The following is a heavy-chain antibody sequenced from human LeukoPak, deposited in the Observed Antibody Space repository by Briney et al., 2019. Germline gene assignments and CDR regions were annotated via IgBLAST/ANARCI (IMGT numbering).Heavy chain of an antibody. Sequence: QTGGSLRLSCAASEFTFSSYSMNWVRQAPGKGLEWVSYITNSGNSKSYADSVKGRFTISRDNTKNSLYLQMNGLRAEDTAVYYCARTRGSGYLTFDYWGQGTLVTVSS. D-gene: IGHD3-22*01. CDR2: ITNSGNSK. V-gene: IGHV3-48*01. CDR1: EFTFSSYS. CDR3: ARTRGSGYLTFDY. J-gene: IGHJ4*02.